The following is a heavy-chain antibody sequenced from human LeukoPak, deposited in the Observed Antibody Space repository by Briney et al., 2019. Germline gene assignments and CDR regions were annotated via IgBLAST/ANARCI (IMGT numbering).Heavy chain of an antibody. CDR3: ATPGGYCSSTSCYTLWDY. D-gene: IGHD2-2*02. V-gene: IGHV1-69*05. CDR2: IIPIFGTA. Sequence: SVKVSCKASGGTFSSYAISWVRQAPGQGLEWMGGIIPIFGTANYAQKFQGRVTITTDESTSTAYIELSSLRSEDTAVYYCATPGGYCSSTSCYTLWDYWGQGTLVTVSS. CDR1: GGTFSSYA. J-gene: IGHJ4*02.